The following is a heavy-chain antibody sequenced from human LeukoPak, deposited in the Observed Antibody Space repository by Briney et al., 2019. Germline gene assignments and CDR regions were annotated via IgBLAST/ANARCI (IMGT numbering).Heavy chain of an antibody. V-gene: IGHV4-39*01. CDR2: IYYSGST. J-gene: IGHJ4*02. D-gene: IGHD3-10*01. CDR1: GGSFSSSSYY. Sequence: SETLSLTCTVSGGSFSSSSYYWGWIRQPPGKGLEWIGSIYYSGSTYYNPSLKSRVTISVDTSKNQFSLKLSSVTAADTAVYYCARHNMVRQTFDYWGQGTLVTVSS. CDR3: ARHNMVRQTFDY.